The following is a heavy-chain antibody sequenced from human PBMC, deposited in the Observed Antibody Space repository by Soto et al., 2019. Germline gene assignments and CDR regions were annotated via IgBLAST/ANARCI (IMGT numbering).Heavy chain of an antibody. D-gene: IGHD5-12*01. Sequence: SVKVSCKASGGTFSSYTISWVRQAPGQGLEWMGRIITILGIANYAQKLQGRVTITADKSTSTAYMELSSLRSEDTAVYYCASIVATTRVDYWGQGTLVTVSS. V-gene: IGHV1-69*02. CDR1: GGTFSSYT. CDR2: IITILGIA. J-gene: IGHJ4*02. CDR3: ASIVATTRVDY.